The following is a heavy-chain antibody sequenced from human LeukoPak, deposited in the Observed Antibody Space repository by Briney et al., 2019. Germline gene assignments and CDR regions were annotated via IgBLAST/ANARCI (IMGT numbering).Heavy chain of an antibody. Sequence: GESLKISCKGSGYSFTSYWIGWVRQMPGKGLEWMAIIYPGDSDTRYSPSFQGQVTISADKSISTAYLQWSSLKASDTAMYYCATQTTYCTNGVCQPNAFDIWGQGTMVTVSS. CDR2: IYPGDSDT. V-gene: IGHV5-51*01. CDR3: ATQTTYCTNGVCQPNAFDI. D-gene: IGHD2-8*01. CDR1: GYSFTSYW. J-gene: IGHJ3*02.